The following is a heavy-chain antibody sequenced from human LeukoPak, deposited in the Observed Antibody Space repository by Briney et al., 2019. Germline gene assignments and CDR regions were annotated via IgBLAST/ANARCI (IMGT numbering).Heavy chain of an antibody. CDR3: ARGDWLSGYYYLLDY. J-gene: IGHJ4*02. Sequence: SETLSLTCSVSGYSISGGFYWGWIRQSPGKGLEWMGSISYTGSAFYSPSLKRRITISVDTSKNQFSLKLSSVTAADTAVYYCARGDWLSGYYYLLDYWGQGTLVTVSS. CDR2: ISYTGSA. V-gene: IGHV4-38-2*02. CDR1: GYSISGGFY. D-gene: IGHD3-22*01.